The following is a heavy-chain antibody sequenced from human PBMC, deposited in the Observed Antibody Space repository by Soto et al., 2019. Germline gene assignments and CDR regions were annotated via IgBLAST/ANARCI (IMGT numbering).Heavy chain of an antibody. V-gene: IGHV3-21*01. CDR2: ISSSSSYI. CDR3: AREGVQHGSGPYYYYGMDV. D-gene: IGHD3-10*01. Sequence: GGSLRLSCAASGFTFSSYSMNWVRQAPGKGLEWVSSISSSSSYIYYADSVKGRFTISRDSAKNSLYLQMNSLRAEDTAVYYCAREGVQHGSGPYYYYGMDVWGQGTTVTVSS. CDR1: GFTFSSYS. J-gene: IGHJ6*02.